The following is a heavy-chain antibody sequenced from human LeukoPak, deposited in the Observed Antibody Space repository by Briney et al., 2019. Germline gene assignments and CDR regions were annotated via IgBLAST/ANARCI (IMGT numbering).Heavy chain of an antibody. CDR3: ARDTVGASVFDY. D-gene: IGHD1-26*01. V-gene: IGHV1-2*02. Sequence: ASVKVSCKSSGYTFTGYYMHWVRQAPGQGLEWMGWINPNSGGTNYAQKFQGRVTMTRDTSISTAYMELSRLRSDDTAVYYCARDTVGASVFDYWGQGTLVTVSS. J-gene: IGHJ4*02. CDR1: GYTFTGYY. CDR2: INPNSGGT.